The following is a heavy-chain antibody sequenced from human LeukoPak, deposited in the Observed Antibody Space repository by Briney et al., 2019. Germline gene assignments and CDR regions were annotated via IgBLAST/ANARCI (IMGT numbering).Heavy chain of an antibody. CDR2: IIPILGIA. J-gene: IGHJ3*02. CDR3: AREDYSSGYYAFEM. Sequence: SVKVSCKASGGTFSSYAISWVRQAPGQGLEWMGRIIPILGIANYAQKFQGRVTITTDESTAYMELSSLTSEDTAVYYCAREDYSSGYYAFEMWGQGTMVTVSS. D-gene: IGHD6-19*01. CDR1: GGTFSSYA. V-gene: IGHV1-69*04.